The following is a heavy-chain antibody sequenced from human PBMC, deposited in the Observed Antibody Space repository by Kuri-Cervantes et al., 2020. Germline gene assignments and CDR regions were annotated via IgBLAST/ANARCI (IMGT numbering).Heavy chain of an antibody. CDR2: IGTAGDT. D-gene: IGHD3-3*01. CDR1: GFTFSSYD. V-gene: IGHV3-13*01. J-gene: IGHJ3*02. CDR3: ARDWNFGVSDAFDI. Sequence: GESLKISCEASGFTFSSYDMHWVRQATGKGLEWVSAIGTAGDTYYPGSVKGRFTISRDNAKNSLYLQMNSLRAEDTALYYCARDWNFGVSDAFDIWGQGTMVTVSS.